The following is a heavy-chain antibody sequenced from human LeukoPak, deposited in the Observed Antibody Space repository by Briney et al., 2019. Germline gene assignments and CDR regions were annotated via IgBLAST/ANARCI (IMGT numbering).Heavy chain of an antibody. CDR3: ARDRPGYSYGSFTKYFDY. CDR1: GGSISSSSYY. V-gene: IGHV4-39*07. CDR2: IYYSGST. D-gene: IGHD5-18*01. Sequence: PSETLSLTCTVSGGSISSSSYYWGWIRQPPGKGLEWIGSIYYSGSTYYSPSLKSRVTISVDTSKNQFSLKLSSVTAADTAVYYCARDRPGYSYGSFTKYFDYWGQGTLVTVSS. J-gene: IGHJ4*02.